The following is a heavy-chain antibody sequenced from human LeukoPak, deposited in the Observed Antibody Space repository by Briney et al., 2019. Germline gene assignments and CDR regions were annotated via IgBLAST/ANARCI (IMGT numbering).Heavy chain of an antibody. CDR3: AKGRTTTVNYDAFDV. J-gene: IGHJ3*01. V-gene: IGHV3-23*01. CDR1: GFTFASQT. D-gene: IGHD4-17*01. CDR2: INGGEAT. Sequence: PGGSLRLSCTASGFTFASQTMSWVRQAPGKGLEWVSAINGGEATTCADSVKGRFTISRDNSMNTLYLQMISLRAEDTAVYYCAKGRTTTVNYDAFDVWGQGTMVTVSS.